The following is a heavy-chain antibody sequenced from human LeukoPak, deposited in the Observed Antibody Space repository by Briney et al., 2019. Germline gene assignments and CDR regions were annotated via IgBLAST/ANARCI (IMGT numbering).Heavy chain of an antibody. CDR2: ISWNSGSI. D-gene: IGHD3-22*01. CDR1: GFTFDDYA. Sequence: GGSLRLSCAASGFTFDDYAMHWVRQAPGKGLEWVSGISWNSGSIGYADSVKGRFTISRGNAKNSLYLQMNSLRAEDTALYYCAKGFPSYYDSSGYYYYFDYWGQGTLVTVSS. CDR3: AKGFPSYYDSSGYYYYFDY. V-gene: IGHV3-9*01. J-gene: IGHJ4*02.